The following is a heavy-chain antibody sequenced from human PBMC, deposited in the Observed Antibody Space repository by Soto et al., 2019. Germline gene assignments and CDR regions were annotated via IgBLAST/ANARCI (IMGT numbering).Heavy chain of an antibody. V-gene: IGHV4-31*03. Sequence: SETLSLACFVAGYSITAGGYYWSWIRHHPGKGLEWIGSFYSSGSIIYNPSLRSRVSISGDTSSNQFSMSLTSVTAADTARYYCARMYSSGSGWFHPWGQGTLVTVSS. D-gene: IGHD6-19*01. CDR2: FYSSGSI. J-gene: IGHJ5*02. CDR3: ARMYSSGSGWFHP. CDR1: GYSITAGGYY.